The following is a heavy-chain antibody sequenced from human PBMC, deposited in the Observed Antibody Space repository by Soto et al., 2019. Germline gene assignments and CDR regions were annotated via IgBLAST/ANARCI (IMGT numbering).Heavy chain of an antibody. CDR1: GVSIHNSHSF. J-gene: IGHJ5*01. CDR2: VYYSGGA. CDR3: GRVVEGATRHTDFDS. D-gene: IGHD2-21*01. V-gene: IGHV4-39*01. Sequence: SETLSLTCAVSGVSIHNSHSFWGWIRQPPGKGLEFIANVYYSGGAHYNPSFKSRVTISVDTATNQVSLRLSSVTAADTAVYFCGRVVEGATRHTDFDSWGQGTLVTVSS.